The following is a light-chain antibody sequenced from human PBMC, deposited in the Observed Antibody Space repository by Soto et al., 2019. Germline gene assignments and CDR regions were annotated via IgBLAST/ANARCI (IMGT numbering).Light chain of an antibody. CDR1: SSNIGSNY. V-gene: IGLV1-47*01. J-gene: IGLJ2*01. CDR3: AAWDDTLNGLV. Sequence: QSVLTQPPSASGTPGQRVTISCSGSSSNIGSNYGYWYQQVPGTAPRPPMSRASQRPSGVPDRFSGSKSGTSAALAISGLRSEDEADYYCAAWDDTLNGLVFGGGTKLTVL. CDR2: RAS.